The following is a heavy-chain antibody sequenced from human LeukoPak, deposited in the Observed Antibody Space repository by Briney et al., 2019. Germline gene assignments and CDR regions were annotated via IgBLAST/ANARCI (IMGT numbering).Heavy chain of an antibody. Sequence: SGGSLRLSCAASGFTFSSYGMHWVRQAPGKGLEWVSAISGSGGSTYYADSVKGRFTISRDNSKNALYLQMNSLRAEDTAVYYCAKSLFRSTSPDWFDPWGQGTLVTVSS. CDR3: AKSLFRSTSPDWFDP. CDR2: ISGSGGST. J-gene: IGHJ5*02. CDR1: GFTFSSYG. D-gene: IGHD2-2*01. V-gene: IGHV3-23*01.